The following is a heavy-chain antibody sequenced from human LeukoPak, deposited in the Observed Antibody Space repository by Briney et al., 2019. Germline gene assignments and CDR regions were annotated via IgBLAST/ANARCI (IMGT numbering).Heavy chain of an antibody. CDR2: ICTSGIT. Sequence: SETLSLTCTVSGGSISSYFWSWIRQPAGKGLEWIGRICTSGITNYNPSLKSRVTMSVDTSKNQFSLKLGSVTAADTAVYYCARDLGPDCSSTRCYALDVWGQGTTVTVSS. V-gene: IGHV4-4*07. D-gene: IGHD2-2*01. CDR1: GGSISSYF. CDR3: ARDLGPDCSSTRCYALDV. J-gene: IGHJ6*02.